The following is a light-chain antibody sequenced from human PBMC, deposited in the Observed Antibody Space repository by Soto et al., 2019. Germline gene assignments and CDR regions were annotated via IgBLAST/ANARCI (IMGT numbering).Light chain of an antibody. CDR3: QQYGGSFPWT. V-gene: IGKV3-20*01. CDR2: GAS. J-gene: IGKJ2*02. CDR1: QSFSSGY. Sequence: EIGLTQSPGTLSLSPGERATLSCRASQSFSSGYLAWYQQKPGQTPRLLIYGASTRATAIPDRFRGSGSGTEFTLIISRLAPEDFGVYYCQQYGGSFPWTFGQGTKLEIK.